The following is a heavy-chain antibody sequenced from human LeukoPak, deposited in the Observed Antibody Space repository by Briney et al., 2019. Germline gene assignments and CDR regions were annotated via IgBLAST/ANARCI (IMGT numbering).Heavy chain of an antibody. Sequence: GGSLRLSCAASGFSFSTYSLNWVRQAPGKGLEWVSRINSDGSSTSYADSVKGRFTISRDNAKNTLYLQMNSLRAEDTAVYYCARLGGYSYVSVSWGQGTLVTVSS. CDR2: INSDGSST. CDR3: ARLGGYSYVSVS. J-gene: IGHJ5*02. V-gene: IGHV3-74*01. D-gene: IGHD5-18*01. CDR1: GFSFSTYS.